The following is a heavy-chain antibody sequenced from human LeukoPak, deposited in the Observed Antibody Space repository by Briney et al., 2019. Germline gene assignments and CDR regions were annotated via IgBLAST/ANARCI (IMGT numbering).Heavy chain of an antibody. Sequence: SATLSLTCTVYGGSISPHFWSWIRQPPGKGLEWIGYISYSGRTNYNPSLQSGVTVSVDASKYQCSLQRSSVTAADTAVYYCAGDDYRGGGVFVPWGQGTLVTVSS. CDR1: GGSISPHF. CDR3: AGDDYRGGGVFVP. D-gene: IGHD2-8*02. J-gene: IGHJ5*02. V-gene: IGHV4-59*11. CDR2: ISYSGRT.